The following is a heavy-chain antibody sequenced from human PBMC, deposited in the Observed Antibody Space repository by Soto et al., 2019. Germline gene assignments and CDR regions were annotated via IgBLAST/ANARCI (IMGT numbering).Heavy chain of an antibody. CDR1: GFTFKGYT. J-gene: IGHJ6*02. V-gene: IGHV3-33*08. D-gene: IGHD6-19*01. CDR2: IWYDGSNK. CDR3: ASPGPIAVAGGYGMDV. Sequence: GGSLRLSCRASGFTFKGYTMNWVRQAPGKGLEWVAVIWYDGSNKYYADSVKGRFTISRDNSKNTLYLQMNSLRAEDTAVYYCASPGPIAVAGGYGMDVWGQGTTVTVSS.